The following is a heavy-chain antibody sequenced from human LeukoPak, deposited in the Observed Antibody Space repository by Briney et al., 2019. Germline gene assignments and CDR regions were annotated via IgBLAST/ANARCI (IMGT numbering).Heavy chain of an antibody. V-gene: IGHV4-59*01. CDR2: IYYSGST. CDR3: ARHRYRVRGVIGVFDP. Sequence: SETLSLTCTVSGGSISSYYWSWIRQPPGKGLEWIGYIYYSGSTNYNPSLKSRVTISVDTSKNQFSLKLSSVTAADTAVYYCARHRYRVRGVIGVFDPWGQGTLVTVSS. J-gene: IGHJ5*02. D-gene: IGHD3-10*01. CDR1: GGSISSYY.